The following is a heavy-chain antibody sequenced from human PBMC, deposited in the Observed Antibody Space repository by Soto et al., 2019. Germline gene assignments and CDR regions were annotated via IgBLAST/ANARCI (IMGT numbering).Heavy chain of an antibody. CDR1: GFTFSDYY. J-gene: IGHJ3*02. Sequence: QVQLVESGGGLVKPGGSLRLSCAASGFTFSDYYMSWIRQAPGKGLEWVSYISSSGSTIYYADSVKGRFTISRDNAKNSVYLQMNSRGAEDTAVYYCARDLPPGGWSSTSCYPYGAFDIWGQGTMVTVSS. D-gene: IGHD2-2*01. V-gene: IGHV3-11*01. CDR2: ISSSGSTI. CDR3: ARDLPPGGWSSTSCYPYGAFDI.